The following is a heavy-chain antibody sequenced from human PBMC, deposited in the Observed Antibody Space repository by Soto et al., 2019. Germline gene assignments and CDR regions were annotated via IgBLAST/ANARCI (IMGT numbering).Heavy chain of an antibody. V-gene: IGHV3-48*01. CDR1: GFTFSSYS. J-gene: IGHJ5*02. CDR3: AREQYYDFWSGSHNWFDP. D-gene: IGHD3-3*01. Sequence: AGGSLRLSCAASGFTFSSYSMNWVRQAPGKGLEWVSYISSSSSTIYYADSVKGRFTISRDNAKNSLYLQMNSLRAEDTAVYYCAREQYYDFWSGSHNWFDPWGQGTLVTVSS. CDR2: ISSSSSTI.